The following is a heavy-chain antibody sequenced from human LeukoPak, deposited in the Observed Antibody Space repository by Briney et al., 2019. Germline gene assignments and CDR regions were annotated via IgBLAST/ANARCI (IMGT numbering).Heavy chain of an antibody. CDR3: ARRVTMIVVATYDY. CDR1: GGSFSGYY. J-gene: IGHJ4*02. V-gene: IGHV4-34*01. CDR2: INHSGST. Sequence: SETLPLTCAVYGGSFSGYYWSWIRQPPGKGLEWIGEINHSGSTNYNPSLKSRVTISVDTSKNQFSLKLSSVTAADTAVYYCARRVTMIVVATYDYWGQGTLVTVSS. D-gene: IGHD3-22*01.